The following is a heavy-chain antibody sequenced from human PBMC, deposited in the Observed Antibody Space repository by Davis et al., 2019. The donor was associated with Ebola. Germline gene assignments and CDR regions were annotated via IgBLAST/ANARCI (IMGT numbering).Heavy chain of an antibody. CDR3: GTNKYYYYGMDV. CDR1: GFTVSSNY. J-gene: IGHJ6*02. Sequence: GSLRLSCAASGFTVSSNYMSWVRQAPGKGLEWVSVIYSGGSTYYADSVKGRFTISRDNSKNTLYLQMNSLRAEDTAVYYCGTNKYYYYGMDVWGQGTTVTVSS. CDR2: IYSGGST. V-gene: IGHV3-53*01. D-gene: IGHD1/OR15-1a*01.